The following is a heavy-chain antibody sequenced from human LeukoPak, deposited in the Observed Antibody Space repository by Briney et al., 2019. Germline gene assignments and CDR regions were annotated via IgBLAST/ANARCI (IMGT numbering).Heavy chain of an antibody. Sequence: ASVKVSCKASGYTFTSYDVNWVRQATGQGLEWMGWVNPNSGHTGYAQKFQGRVTMTTTTSISTAYMELSSLRSEDTAVYYCARRAPGSYCSGGSCPYFDYWGQGTLVSVSS. CDR3: ARRAPGSYCSGGSCPYFDY. V-gene: IGHV1-8*01. D-gene: IGHD2-15*01. CDR1: GYTFTSYD. J-gene: IGHJ4*02. CDR2: VNPNSGHT.